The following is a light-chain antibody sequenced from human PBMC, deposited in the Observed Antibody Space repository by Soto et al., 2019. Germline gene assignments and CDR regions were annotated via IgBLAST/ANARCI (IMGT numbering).Light chain of an antibody. CDR2: GAS. Sequence: VMRQSPATLSVFPGGRAILSRRASQRVGSNLGWYQQKPGQAPRLLIYGASTRASVIPASFISSGSGTEFTLTISSLQSEDFAVYYCQQYNIWASTFGQETKVDI. V-gene: IGKV3-15*01. CDR3: QQYNIWAST. CDR1: QRVGSN. J-gene: IGKJ1*01.